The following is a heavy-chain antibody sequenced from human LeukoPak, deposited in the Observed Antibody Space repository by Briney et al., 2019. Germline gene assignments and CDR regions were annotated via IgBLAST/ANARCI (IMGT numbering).Heavy chain of an antibody. CDR1: GFTFSSYA. V-gene: IGHV3-23*01. D-gene: IGHD1-26*01. CDR3: AKEEGAGPFDY. Sequence: GGSLRLSCAASGFTFSSYAMSWLRQAPGKGLELVSAISGSGGSTYYADSVKGRFTISRDNSKNTLYLQMNSLRAGDTAVYYCAKEEGAGPFDYWGQGTLVTVSS. CDR2: ISGSGGST. J-gene: IGHJ4*02.